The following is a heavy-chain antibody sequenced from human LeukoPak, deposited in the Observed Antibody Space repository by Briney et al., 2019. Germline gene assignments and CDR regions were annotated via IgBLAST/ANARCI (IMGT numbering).Heavy chain of an antibody. CDR1: GYTFTSYG. J-gene: IGHJ5*02. CDR2: ISTYNGDT. CDR3: ARDRLRLGYERTNWFDP. D-gene: IGHD2-15*01. V-gene: IGHV1-18*01. Sequence: ASVTVSCKASGYTFTSYGINWVRQAPGQGLEWMGWISTYNGDTNYAQKFQGRVTMTRDTSINTAYMELRSLRSDDTAVYSCARDRLRLGYERTNWFDPWGQGTLVTVSS.